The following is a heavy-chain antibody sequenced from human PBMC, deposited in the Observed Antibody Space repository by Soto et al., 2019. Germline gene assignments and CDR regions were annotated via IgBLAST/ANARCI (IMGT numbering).Heavy chain of an antibody. Sequence: SETPSLTCTVSGGSISSSSYYWGWIRQPPGKGLEWIGSIYYSGSTYYNPSLKSRVTISVDTSKNQFSLKLSSVTAADTAVYYCASSNYDILTGYYDAFDIWGQGTMVTVSS. CDR1: GGSISSSSYY. J-gene: IGHJ3*02. D-gene: IGHD3-9*01. CDR3: ASSNYDILTGYYDAFDI. V-gene: IGHV4-39*01. CDR2: IYYSGST.